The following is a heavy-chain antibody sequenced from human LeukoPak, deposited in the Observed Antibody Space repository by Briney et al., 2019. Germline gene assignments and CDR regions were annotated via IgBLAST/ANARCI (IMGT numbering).Heavy chain of an antibody. D-gene: IGHD3-22*01. V-gene: IGHV1-2*02. Sequence: ASVKVSCKASGYTFTGYYMHWVRQAPGQGLEWMGWINPNSGGTNYAQKFQGRVTMTRDTSISTAYMELSRLRSDDTAVYYCARDATYYYDSSGYYPGAFDIWGQGTMVTVSS. J-gene: IGHJ3*02. CDR3: ARDATYYYDSSGYYPGAFDI. CDR2: INPNSGGT. CDR1: GYTFTGYY.